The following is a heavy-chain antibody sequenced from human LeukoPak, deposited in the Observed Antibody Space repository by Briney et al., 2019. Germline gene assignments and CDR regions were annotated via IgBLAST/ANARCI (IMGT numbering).Heavy chain of an antibody. CDR3: ARVVVVPAAIGAYYYYYMDV. V-gene: IGHV1-69*05. J-gene: IGHJ6*03. Sequence: GASVKVSCKASGGTFSSYAISWVRQAPGQGLEWMGGIIPIFGTANYAQKFQGRVTITTDESTSTAYMELSSLRSEDTAVYYCARVVVVPAAIGAYYYYYMDVWGKGTTVTVSS. CDR1: GGTFSSYA. D-gene: IGHD2-2*02. CDR2: IIPIFGTA.